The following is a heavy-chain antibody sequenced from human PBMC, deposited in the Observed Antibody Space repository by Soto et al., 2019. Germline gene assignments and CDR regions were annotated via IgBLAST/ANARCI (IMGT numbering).Heavy chain of an antibody. CDR2: IYYTGTT. J-gene: IGHJ4*02. CDR3: AKYRRTAAEGHTLDY. Sequence: SETLSLTCTVSGDSINNYYWSWIRQPPGKRLEWIGYIYYTGTTTYNPSLESRVTMSVDTSKNQFSLKLNSVNAADTAVYYCAKYRRTAAEGHTLDYWGRGTRVTVSS. D-gene: IGHD6-13*01. V-gene: IGHV4-59*01. CDR1: GDSINNYY.